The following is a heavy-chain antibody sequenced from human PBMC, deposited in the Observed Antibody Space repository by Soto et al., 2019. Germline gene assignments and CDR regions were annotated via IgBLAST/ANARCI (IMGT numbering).Heavy chain of an antibody. CDR2: INPNGGVT. D-gene: IGHD5-12*01. CDR1: GDSFNDYY. V-gene: IGHV1-2*04. J-gene: IGHJ6*03. CDR3: ARESGGATATLDYYYFYMDV. Sequence: QVQLVQSGAEVRKPGASVTVSCRSSGDSFNDYYIHWVRQAPGQGFEWMGWINPNGGVTKYAQKFQGWGSMTRDTSIRTVYMQLIRLRSDDTAVYYCARESGGATATLDYYYFYMDVWGTGTTVTVSS.